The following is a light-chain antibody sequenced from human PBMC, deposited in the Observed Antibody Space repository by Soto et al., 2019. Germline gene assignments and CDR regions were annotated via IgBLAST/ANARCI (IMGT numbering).Light chain of an antibody. V-gene: IGKV1-39*01. Sequence: DIQMTQSPSSLSASVGDRVIITCRASQSISTYLNWYQQKPGKAPQFLIYAASSLQSGVPSRFSDSGSGTDFTLIISSLQPEDFATYYCLQSYNSPWTFGPGTKVDIK. CDR2: AAS. CDR1: QSISTY. J-gene: IGKJ1*01. CDR3: LQSYNSPWT.